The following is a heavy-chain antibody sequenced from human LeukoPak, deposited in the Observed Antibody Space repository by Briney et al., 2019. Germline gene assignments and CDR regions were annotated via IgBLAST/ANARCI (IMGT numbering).Heavy chain of an antibody. V-gene: IGHV1-2*02. CDR1: GYTFTGYY. CDR3: ARDGYYYDSSGYYYN. D-gene: IGHD3-22*01. J-gene: IGHJ4*02. Sequence: ASVKVSCKASGYTFTGYYMHWVRQAPGQGLEWMGWINPNSGGTNYAQKFQGRVTTTRDTSISTAYMELSRLRSDDTAVYYCARDGYYYDSSGYYYNWGQGTLVTVSS. CDR2: INPNSGGT.